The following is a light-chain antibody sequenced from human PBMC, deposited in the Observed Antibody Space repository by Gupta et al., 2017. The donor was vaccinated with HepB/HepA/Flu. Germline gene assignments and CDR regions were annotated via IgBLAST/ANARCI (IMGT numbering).Light chain of an antibody. Sequence: IVLPQSPGTLSLSPGERATLSCRASQSVSSSYLAWYQQKPAKAPRLLSYGASNRATGIPDRFSGSGSGTDFTLTSSRLEPEDFALYYCQQYGSSPTFGQGTKLEIK. CDR1: QSVSSSY. V-gene: IGKV3-20*01. CDR2: GAS. J-gene: IGKJ2*01. CDR3: QQYGSSPT.